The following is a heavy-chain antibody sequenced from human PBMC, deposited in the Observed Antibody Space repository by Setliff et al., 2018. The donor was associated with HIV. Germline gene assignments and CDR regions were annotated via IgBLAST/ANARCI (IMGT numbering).Heavy chain of an antibody. CDR2: NVGPSDGSNK. V-gene: IGHV3-30*03. J-gene: IGHJ6*02. CDR1: GFTFSSFV. Sequence: GGSLRLSCTASGFTFSSFVMTWVRQAPGKGLEWVSNVGPSDGSNKYYADSVKGRFTISRDNSKNTLYLQMNRLSAEDTAVYYCARDLDPFFAMEIWGQGTTVTVSS. CDR3: ARDLDPFFAMEI.